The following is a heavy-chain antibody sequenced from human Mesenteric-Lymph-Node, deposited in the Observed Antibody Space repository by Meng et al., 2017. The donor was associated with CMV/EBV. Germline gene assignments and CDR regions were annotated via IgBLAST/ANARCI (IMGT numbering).Heavy chain of an antibody. CDR1: GFTFGGYA. V-gene: IGHV3-23*01. CDR3: ARAETDSLGSMDV. CDR2: ISDSGVST. Sequence: GESLKISCAASGFTFGGYAMNWVRQAPGAGLEWVSGISDSGVSTYYADSVRGRFTISRDNAKNSLYLQMNSLRAEDTAVYYCARAETDSLGSMDVWGQWTPLPFSS. J-gene: IGHJ6*02. D-gene: IGHD1-14*01.